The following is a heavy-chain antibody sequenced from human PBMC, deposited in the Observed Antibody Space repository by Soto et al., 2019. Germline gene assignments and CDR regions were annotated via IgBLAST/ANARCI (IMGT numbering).Heavy chain of an antibody. Sequence: GGSLRLSCAASGFTFSSYAMSWVRQAPGKGLEWVSAISGSGGSTYYADSVKGRFTISRDNSKNTLYLQMNSLRVEDTAVYYCPKDRSIVVVVAAYGMDVWGQGTTVTVSS. V-gene: IGHV3-23*01. D-gene: IGHD2-15*01. CDR1: GFTFSSYA. J-gene: IGHJ6*02. CDR2: ISGSGGST. CDR3: PKDRSIVVVVAAYGMDV.